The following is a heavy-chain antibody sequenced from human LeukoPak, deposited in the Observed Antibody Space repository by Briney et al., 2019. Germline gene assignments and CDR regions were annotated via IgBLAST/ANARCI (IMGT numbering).Heavy chain of an antibody. CDR1: GGSISSGGYS. Sequence: NPSQTLSLTCAVSGGSISSGGYSWSWIRQPPGKGLEWIGYIYHSGSTYYNPSLKSRVTISVDRSKNQFSLKLSSVTAADTAVYYCARGDPEGIWFGELISWGQGTLVTVSS. CDR2: IYHSGST. J-gene: IGHJ4*02. D-gene: IGHD3-10*01. CDR3: ARGDPEGIWFGELIS. V-gene: IGHV4-30-2*01.